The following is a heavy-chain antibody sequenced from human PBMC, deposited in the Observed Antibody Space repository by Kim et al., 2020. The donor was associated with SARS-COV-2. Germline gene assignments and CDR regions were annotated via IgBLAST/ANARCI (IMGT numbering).Heavy chain of an antibody. CDR1: GGSISSGGYY. CDR3: VRETYDSSGYVDY. J-gene: IGHJ4*02. Sequence: SETLSLTCTVSGGSISSGGYYWSWIRQHPGKGLEWIGYIYYSGSTYYNPSLKSRVTISVDTSKNQFSLKLSSVTAADTAVYYCVRETYDSSGYVDYWGQGTLVTVSS. V-gene: IGHV4-31*03. CDR2: IYYSGST. D-gene: IGHD3-22*01.